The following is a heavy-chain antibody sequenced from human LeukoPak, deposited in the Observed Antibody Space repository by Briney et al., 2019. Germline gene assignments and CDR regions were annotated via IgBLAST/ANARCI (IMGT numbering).Heavy chain of an antibody. J-gene: IGHJ5*02. V-gene: IGHV1-8*03. CDR2: MNPNSGNT. D-gene: IGHD3-10*01. CDR3: ARGALLWFGTGPGGP. Sequence: ASVKVSCKASGYTFTSYDINWVRQATGQGLEWMGWMNPNSGNTGYAQKFQGRVTITRNTSISTAYMELSSLRSEDTAVYYCARGALLWFGTGPGGPWGQGTLVTVSS. CDR1: GYTFTSYD.